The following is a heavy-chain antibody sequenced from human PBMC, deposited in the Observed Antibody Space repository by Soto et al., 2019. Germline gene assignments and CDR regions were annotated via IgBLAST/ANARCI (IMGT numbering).Heavy chain of an antibody. CDR3: ANFIVGGTLSNI. CDR1: GYTFTNYY. D-gene: IGHD1-26*01. CDR2: FDPSGAKT. V-gene: IGHV1-46*01. Sequence: ASVKVSCKASGYTFTNYYLHWVRQAPGQGLEWMGAFDPSGAKTTYAQQFQGRVTMTRDTSKSAAYMDLSSLRSDDTAVYYCANFIVGGTLSNIWGQGTLVTVSS. J-gene: IGHJ4*02.